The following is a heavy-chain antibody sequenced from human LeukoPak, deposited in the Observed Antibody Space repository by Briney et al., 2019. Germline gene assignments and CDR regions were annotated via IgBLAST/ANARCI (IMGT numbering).Heavy chain of an antibody. J-gene: IGHJ4*02. D-gene: IGHD3-22*01. Sequence: PGGSLRLPCAASGFTFSSYAMHWVRQAPGKGLEWVAVISYDGSNKYYADSVKGRFTISRDNSKNTLYLQMNGLRAEDTAVYYCARGGYDSSGYVGYWGQGTLVTVSS. CDR2: ISYDGSNK. V-gene: IGHV3-30-3*01. CDR1: GFTFSSYA. CDR3: ARGGYDSSGYVGY.